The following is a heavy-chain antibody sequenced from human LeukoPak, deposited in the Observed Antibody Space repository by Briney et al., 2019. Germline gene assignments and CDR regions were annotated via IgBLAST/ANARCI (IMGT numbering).Heavy chain of an antibody. CDR2: ISTDNGNT. CDR1: GYSFTSYG. D-gene: IGHD5-24*01. J-gene: IGHJ3*02. Sequence: ASVKVSCRASGYSFTSYGISWVRQAPGRGLEWMGWISTDNGNTNYVQNLQGRVSMTRDTFTSTVYMELRSLRSDDTAVYYCARAQSRTHWDGFDIWGQGTMVTLPS. V-gene: IGHV1-18*01. CDR3: ARAQSRTHWDGFDI.